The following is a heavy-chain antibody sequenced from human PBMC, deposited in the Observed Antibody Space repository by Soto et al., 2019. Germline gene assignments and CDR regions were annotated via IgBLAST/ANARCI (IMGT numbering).Heavy chain of an antibody. Sequence: SETLSLTCTVSGGSISSSSYYWGWIRQPPGKGLEWIGSIYYSGSTYYNPSLKNRVTISVDTSKNQISLKLSSVTAADTAVYYCARESFYDSGGFHGFDYWGQGTLVTVSS. D-gene: IGHD3-22*01. V-gene: IGHV4-39*07. J-gene: IGHJ4*02. CDR1: GGSISSSSYY. CDR2: IYYSGST. CDR3: ARESFYDSGGFHGFDY.